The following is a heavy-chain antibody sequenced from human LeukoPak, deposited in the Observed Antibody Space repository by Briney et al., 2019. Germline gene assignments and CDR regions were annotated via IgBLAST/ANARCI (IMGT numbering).Heavy chain of an antibody. CDR2: INPNSGGT. V-gene: IGHV1-2*02. J-gene: IGHJ4*02. CDR1: GYTLTGYY. CDR3: ARGRVLNDFWSGYYSDY. D-gene: IGHD3-3*01. Sequence: GASVKVSCKASGYTLTGYYMHWVRQAPGQGLEWMGWINPNSGGTNYAQKFQGRVTMTRDTSISTAYMELSRLSSDDTAVYYCARGRVLNDFWSGYYSDYWGREPWSPSPQ.